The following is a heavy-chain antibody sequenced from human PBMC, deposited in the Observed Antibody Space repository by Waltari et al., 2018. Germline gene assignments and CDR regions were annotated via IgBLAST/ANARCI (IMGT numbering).Heavy chain of an antibody. J-gene: IGHJ6*03. CDR2: INPNSGGT. V-gene: IGHV1-2*06. Sequence: QVQLVQSGAEVKKPGASVKVSCKASGYTFTGYYMHWVRQAHGQGLEWMGRINPNSGGTNYAQKFQGRVTMTRDTSISTAYMELSRLRSDDTAVYYCARDATGDRGRYYYYYMDVWGKGTTVTVSS. CDR3: ARDATGDRGRYYYYYMDV. CDR1: GYTFTGYY. D-gene: IGHD7-27*01.